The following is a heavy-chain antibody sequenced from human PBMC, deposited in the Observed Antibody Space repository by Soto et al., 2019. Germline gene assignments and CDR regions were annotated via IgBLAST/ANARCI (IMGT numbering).Heavy chain of an antibody. J-gene: IGHJ4*02. CDR2: IYYSGST. CDR3: ARDSHYCSSTSCHLSDY. V-gene: IGHV4-59*01. Sequence: PSETLSLTCTVSGGSISSYYWSWIRQPPRKGLEWIGYIYYSGSTNYNPSLKSRVTITVDTSKNQFSLKLSSVTAADTAVYYCARDSHYCSSTSCHLSDYWGQGTLVTVS. CDR1: GGSISSYY. D-gene: IGHD2-2*01.